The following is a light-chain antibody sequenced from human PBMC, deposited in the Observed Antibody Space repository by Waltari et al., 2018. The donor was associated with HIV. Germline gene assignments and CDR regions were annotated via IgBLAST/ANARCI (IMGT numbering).Light chain of an antibody. Sequence: QSVLTQPPSVSGAPGRKVTLSCTGSSSNIGAGYDVYWYQQCPGTAPKVLIYGNTSRPSGVPDRFSGSKSGNSASLAITGLQADDEADYYCQSYDSSLNGWVFGGGTKLTV. J-gene: IGLJ3*02. CDR3: QSYDSSLNGWV. CDR2: GNT. V-gene: IGLV1-40*01. CDR1: SSNIGAGYD.